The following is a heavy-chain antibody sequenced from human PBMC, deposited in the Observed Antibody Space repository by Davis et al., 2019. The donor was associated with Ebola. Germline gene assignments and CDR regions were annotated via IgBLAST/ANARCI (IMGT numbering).Heavy chain of an antibody. CDR2: INHSGST. J-gene: IGHJ5*02. V-gene: IGHV4-34*01. CDR3: ARGSNGWFDP. Sequence: PGGSLRLSYAVYGGSFSGYYWSWIRQPPGKGLEWIGEINHSGSTNYNPSLKSRVTISVDTSKNQFSLKLSSVTAADTAVYYCARGSNGWFDPWGQGTLVTVSS. CDR1: GGSFSGYY.